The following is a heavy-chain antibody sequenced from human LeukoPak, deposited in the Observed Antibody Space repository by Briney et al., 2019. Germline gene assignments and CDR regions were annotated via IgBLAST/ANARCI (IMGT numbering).Heavy chain of an antibody. CDR3: ARAGYCSSTSCLLFDP. CDR2: IIPILGIA. V-gene: IGHV1-69*02. CDR1: GGTFSSYT. Sequence: ASVKVSCKASGGTFSSYTISWVRQVPGQGLEWMGRIIPILGIANYAQKFQGRVTITADKSTSTAYMELSSLRSEDTAVYYCARAGYCSSTSCLLFDPWGQGTLVTVSS. D-gene: IGHD2-2*01. J-gene: IGHJ5*02.